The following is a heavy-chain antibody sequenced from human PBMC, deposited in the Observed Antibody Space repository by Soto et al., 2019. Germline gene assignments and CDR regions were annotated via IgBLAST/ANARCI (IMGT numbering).Heavy chain of an antibody. Sequence: QVQLVESGGGVVQPGRSLRLSCAASGFTFSSYAMHWVRQAPGKGLEWVAVISYDGSNKYYADSVKGRFTISRDNSKNTLYLQMNSLRAEDTAVYYCARGALYGDYVRFWGGYFDYWGQGTLVTVSS. V-gene: IGHV3-30-3*01. CDR3: ARGALYGDYVRFWGGYFDY. CDR2: ISYDGSNK. CDR1: GFTFSSYA. D-gene: IGHD4-17*01. J-gene: IGHJ4*02.